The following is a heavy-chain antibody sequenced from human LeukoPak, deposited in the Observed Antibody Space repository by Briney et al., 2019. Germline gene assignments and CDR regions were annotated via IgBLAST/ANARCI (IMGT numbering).Heavy chain of an antibody. V-gene: IGHV3-30*02. J-gene: IGHJ4*02. CDR2: IRYDGSNK. D-gene: IGHD2-2*01. CDR3: AKDSCTSTSCPFDY. CDR1: GFTFSNHG. Sequence: GGSLRLSCAASGFTFSNHGMHWVRQAPGKGLEWVAFIRYDGSNKYYADSVKGRFTISRDNSKNTLYLQMNPLYLQMNSLRAEDTAVYYCAKDSCTSTSCPFDYWGQGTLVTVSS.